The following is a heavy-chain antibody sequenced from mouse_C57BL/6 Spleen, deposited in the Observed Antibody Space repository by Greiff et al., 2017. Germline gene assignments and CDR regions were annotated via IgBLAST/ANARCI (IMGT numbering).Heavy chain of an antibody. Sequence: QVQLQQPGTELVKPGASVKLSCKASGYTFTSYWMHWVKQRPGQGLEWIGNINPSNGGTNYNEKFKSKATLTVDKSSSTAYMQLSSLTSEDSAVYYCARSGLRRGYWYFDVWGTGTTVTVSS. J-gene: IGHJ1*03. CDR2: INPSNGGT. CDR1: GYTFTSYW. V-gene: IGHV1-53*01. D-gene: IGHD2-2*01. CDR3: ARSGLRRGYWYFDV.